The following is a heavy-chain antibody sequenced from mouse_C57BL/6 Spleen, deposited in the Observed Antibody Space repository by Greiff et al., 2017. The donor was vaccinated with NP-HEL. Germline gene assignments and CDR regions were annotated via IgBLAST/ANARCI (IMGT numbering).Heavy chain of an antibody. CDR2: ISDGGSYT. CDR3: ARDRSYYYGSSYGAMDY. CDR1: GFTFSSYA. V-gene: IGHV5-4*01. Sequence: EVQLQQSGGGLVKPGGSLKLSCAASGFTFSSYAMSWVRQTPEKRLEWVATISDGGSYTYYPDNVKGRFTISRDNAKNNLYLQMSHLKSEDTAMYYCARDRSYYYGSSYGAMDYWGQGTSVTVSS. J-gene: IGHJ4*01. D-gene: IGHD1-1*01.